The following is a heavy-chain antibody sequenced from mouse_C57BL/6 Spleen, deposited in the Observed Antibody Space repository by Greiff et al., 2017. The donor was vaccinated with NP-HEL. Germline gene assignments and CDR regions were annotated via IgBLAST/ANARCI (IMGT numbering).Heavy chain of an antibody. CDR3: ERMDGYCVWYFDV. CDR2: IYPGSGST. CDR1: GYTFTSYW. Sequence: QVQLQQPGAELVKPGASVKMSCKASGYTFTSYWITWVKQRPGQGLEWIGDIYPGSGSTNYNEKFKSKATLTVDSTSSTAYMQLSSLTSEDSAVYYCERMDGYCVWYFDVWGTGTTVTVSS. D-gene: IGHD2-3*01. V-gene: IGHV1-55*01. J-gene: IGHJ1*03.